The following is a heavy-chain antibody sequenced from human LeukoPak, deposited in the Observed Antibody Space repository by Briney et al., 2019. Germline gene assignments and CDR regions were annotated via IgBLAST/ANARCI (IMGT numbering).Heavy chain of an antibody. V-gene: IGHV4-31*03. Sequence: PSQTLSLTCTVSGGSISSGGYYWSWIRQHPGKGLEWIVYIYYSGSTYYNPSLKSRVTISVDTSKNQFSLKLSSVTAADTAVYYCARAIDDSSGYYSDYWGQGTLVTVSS. CDR3: ARAIDDSSGYYSDY. J-gene: IGHJ4*02. D-gene: IGHD3-22*01. CDR2: IYYSGST. CDR1: GGSISSGGYY.